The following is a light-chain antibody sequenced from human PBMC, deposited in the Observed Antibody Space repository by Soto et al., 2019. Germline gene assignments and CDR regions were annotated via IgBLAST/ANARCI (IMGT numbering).Light chain of an antibody. CDR1: QSVSSN. Sequence: EIGMPQSPATLSVSPGERATLYCRTSQSVSSNLAGYQQRAGQAPSLLIYGASTRATGMPARFSGSGSGTEFTLTISNLQSEDFAVYYCQQSNNRPPVTFGQGTQLEIK. V-gene: IGKV3-15*01. CDR2: GAS. J-gene: IGKJ5*01. CDR3: QQSNNRPPVT.